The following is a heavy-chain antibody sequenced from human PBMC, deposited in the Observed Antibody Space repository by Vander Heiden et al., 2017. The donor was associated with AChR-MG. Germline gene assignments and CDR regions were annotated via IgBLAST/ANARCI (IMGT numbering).Heavy chain of an antibody. V-gene: IGHV4-39*01. D-gene: IGHD3-22*01. Sequence: QLQLQESGPGLVKPSETLSLTCPVSGGSISSSIYYWGWIRQPPGKGLEWIGSIYYSGSTYYNPSLKSRVTISVDTSKNQFSLKLSSVTAADTAVYYCARNTMIVVGTTDTPNWFDPWGQRTLVTVSS. CDR1: GGSISSSIYY. CDR3: ARNTMIVVGTTDTPNWFDP. J-gene: IGHJ5*02. CDR2: IYYSGST.